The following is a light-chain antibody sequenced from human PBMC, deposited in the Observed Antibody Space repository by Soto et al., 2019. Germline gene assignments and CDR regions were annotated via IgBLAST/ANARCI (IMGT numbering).Light chain of an antibody. CDR2: GNN. J-gene: IGLJ1*01. CDR3: QSYDSSLSGYV. Sequence: QSVLTQPPSVSGAPGQRVTISCTGSSSNIGASYEVHWYQQLPGRAPKLLIYGNNNRPSGVPDRFSGSKSGTSGSLSLTGLQAEAEADYDCQSYDSSLSGYVFGTGTKLTVL. CDR1: SSNIGASYE. V-gene: IGLV1-40*01.